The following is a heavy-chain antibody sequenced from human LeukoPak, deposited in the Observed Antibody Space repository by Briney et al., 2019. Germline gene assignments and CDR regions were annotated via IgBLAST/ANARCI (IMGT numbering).Heavy chain of an antibody. Sequence: ASVKVSCKASGYTFTSYDINWVRQATGQGLEWMGWMNPNSGNTGYAQKFQGRVTMTRNTSISTAYMELSSLRSEDTAVYYCARGGRVMITFGGVIVIPAIDYWGQGTLVTVSS. J-gene: IGHJ4*02. CDR2: MNPNSGNT. CDR3: ARGGRVMITFGGVIVIPAIDY. CDR1: GYTFTSYD. D-gene: IGHD3-16*02. V-gene: IGHV1-8*01.